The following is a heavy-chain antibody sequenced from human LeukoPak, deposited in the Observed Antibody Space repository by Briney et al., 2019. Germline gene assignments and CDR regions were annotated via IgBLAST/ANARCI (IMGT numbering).Heavy chain of an antibody. CDR1: GFTFTTYE. J-gene: IGHJ4*02. CDR2: ISGSGGAI. D-gene: IGHD2-2*01. V-gene: IGHV3-48*03. Sequence: PGGPLRLSCATSGFTFTTYEMNWVRQAPGKGLEWVSHISGSGGAIYYADSVKGRFTISRDNAKNSLYLQMSSLRVEDTAVYYCARRYCSSTSCTLDYWGQGTLVTVSS. CDR3: ARRYCSSTSCTLDY.